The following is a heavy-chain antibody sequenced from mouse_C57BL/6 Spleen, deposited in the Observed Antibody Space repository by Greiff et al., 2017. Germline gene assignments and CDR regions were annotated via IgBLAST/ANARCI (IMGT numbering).Heavy chain of an antibody. D-gene: IGHD2-4*01. V-gene: IGHV7-1*01. CDR2: SRNKANDYTT. CDR3: ARDAGDYDYFDY. Sequence: EVTLMESGGGLVQSGRSLRLSCATSGFTFSDFYMEWVRQAPGKGLEWIAASRNKANDYTTEYSASVKGRFIVSRDTSQSILYLQMNALRAEDTAIYYCARDAGDYDYFDYWGQGTTLTVSS. CDR1: GFTFSDFY. J-gene: IGHJ2*01.